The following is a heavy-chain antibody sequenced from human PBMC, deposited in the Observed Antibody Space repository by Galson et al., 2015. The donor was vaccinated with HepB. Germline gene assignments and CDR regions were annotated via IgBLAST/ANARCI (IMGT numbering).Heavy chain of an antibody. J-gene: IGHJ4*02. CDR3: ARGDEGQQLADY. Sequence: SVKVSCKASGYTFTGYYMHWVRQAPGQGLEWMGRIIPILGIANYAQKFQGRVTITADKSTSTAYMELSSLRSEDTAVYYCARGDEGQQLADYWGQGTLVTVSS. CDR1: GYTFTGYY. D-gene: IGHD6-13*01. V-gene: IGHV1-69*02. CDR2: IIPILGIA.